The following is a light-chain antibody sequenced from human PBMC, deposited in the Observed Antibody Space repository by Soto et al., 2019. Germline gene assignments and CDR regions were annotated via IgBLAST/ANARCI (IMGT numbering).Light chain of an antibody. CDR1: QSVSSN. J-gene: IGKJ1*01. CDR2: GAS. V-gene: IGKV3-15*01. CDR3: QQYNNWPQT. Sequence: EIVMTQSPATLSVSPGERATLSCRASQSVSSNLAWYQQKPGQAPRLLIYGASTRATGIPARFSGSGSGTEFTLTISNLQSEDFAVYYCQQYNNWPQTFGQGTKVDNK.